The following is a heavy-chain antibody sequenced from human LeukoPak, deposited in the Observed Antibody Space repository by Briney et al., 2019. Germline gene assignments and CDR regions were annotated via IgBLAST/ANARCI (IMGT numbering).Heavy chain of an antibody. J-gene: IGHJ4*02. CDR2: IKSKIDGGTT. CDR1: GFTFTNAW. Sequence: GGSLRLSCAASGFTFTNAWMSWVRQAPGRGLEWVGRIKSKIDGGTTDYAAPVKGRFTISRDDSKNTLYLQMNSLKTEDRGVYYCAARYNWNDLAYWGQGTLVTVSS. CDR3: AARYNWNDLAY. D-gene: IGHD1-1*01. V-gene: IGHV3-15*01.